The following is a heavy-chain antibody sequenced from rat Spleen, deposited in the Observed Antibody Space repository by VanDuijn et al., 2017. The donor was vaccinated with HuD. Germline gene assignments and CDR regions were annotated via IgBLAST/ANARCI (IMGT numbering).Heavy chain of an antibody. CDR1: GFTFSDYY. J-gene: IGHJ4*01. D-gene: IGHD1-5*01. CDR2: ISYDGSST. CDR3: ARHREYRYNSHVMDA. Sequence: EVQLVESDGGLVQPGRSLELSCTASGFTFSDYYMAWVRQAPTKGLEWLATISYDGSSTYYRDSVKGRFTISRDNAKNTLYLQMDSLRSEDTATYYCARHREYRYNSHVMDAWGQGASVTVSS. V-gene: IGHV5-29*01.